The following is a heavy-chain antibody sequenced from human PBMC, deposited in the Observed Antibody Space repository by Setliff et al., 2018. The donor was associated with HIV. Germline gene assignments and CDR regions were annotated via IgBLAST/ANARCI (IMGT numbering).Heavy chain of an antibody. V-gene: IGHV1-69*05. CDR2: IIPILGTA. CDR1: GGTFSEYA. J-gene: IGHJ6*03. CDR3: ARGAHPGSAEDYYYYYMDV. D-gene: IGHD3-10*01. Sequence: GASVKVSCKISGGTFSEYAINWVRQAPGQGLEWMVGIIPILGTANYAQKFQGRVTITTDESTSTAYMELSSLRSGDTAVYYCARGAHPGSAEDYYYYYMDVWGKGTTVTVSS.